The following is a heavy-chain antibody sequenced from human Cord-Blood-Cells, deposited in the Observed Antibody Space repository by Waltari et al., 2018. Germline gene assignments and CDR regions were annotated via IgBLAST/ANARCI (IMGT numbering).Heavy chain of an antibody. J-gene: IGHJ5*02. CDR1: GFTFSSYW. CDR2: IKQDGSEK. CDR3: AREESSSWPNWFDP. Sequence: EVQLVESGGGLVQPGGSLRLSCAASGFTFSSYWVSWVRQAPGKGLEWVANIKQDGSEKYYVDSVKGRFTISRDNAKNSLYLQMNSLRAEDTAVYYCAREESSSWPNWFDPWGQGTLVTVSS. D-gene: IGHD6-13*01. V-gene: IGHV3-7*01.